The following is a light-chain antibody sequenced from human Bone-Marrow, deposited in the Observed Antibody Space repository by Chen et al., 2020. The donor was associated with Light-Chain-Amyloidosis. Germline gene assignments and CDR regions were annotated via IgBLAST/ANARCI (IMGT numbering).Light chain of an antibody. J-gene: IGLJ2*01. Sequence: SYELTQPPAASVSPGQTARITCPGDDLPTQYAYWYQQKPGQAPVLVIHRDTERPSGISERFSGSSSGTTATLTISGVQAEDEADYHCQSADSSGTYEVIFGGGTKLTVL. CDR2: RDT. CDR1: DLPTQY. V-gene: IGLV3-25*03. CDR3: QSADSSGTYEVI.